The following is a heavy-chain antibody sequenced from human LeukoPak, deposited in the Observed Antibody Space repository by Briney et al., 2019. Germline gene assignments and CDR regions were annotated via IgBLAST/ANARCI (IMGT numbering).Heavy chain of an antibody. D-gene: IGHD3-10*01. CDR1: GFTFSYYS. Sequence: GGSLRLSCAASGFTFSYYSMNWVRQAPGKGLEWVSSISSSSGYIYYADSVKGRFTISRDNAKNSLYLQMNSLRAEDTGLYYCARGSRGEGAHDAFDIWGQGTMVTVSS. CDR3: ARGSRGEGAHDAFDI. CDR2: ISSSSGYI. J-gene: IGHJ3*02. V-gene: IGHV3-21*01.